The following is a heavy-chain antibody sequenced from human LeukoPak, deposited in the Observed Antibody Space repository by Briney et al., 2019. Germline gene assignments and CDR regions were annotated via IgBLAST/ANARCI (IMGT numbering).Heavy chain of an antibody. CDR1: GGSISSYY. CDR3: GRSLQNNNNNQFNSGRDA. V-gene: IGHV4-59*01. CDR2: MYYSGST. J-gene: IGHJ6*02. Sequence: SETLSLTCTVSGGSISSYYWNWIRQPPGEGLEWIGYMYYSGSTNYNPSLKSRVTISVDTSKNQFSLQLNSVTAADTAVYYCGRSLQNNNNNQFNSGRDARGQGTTVTVSS. D-gene: IGHD1/OR15-1a*01.